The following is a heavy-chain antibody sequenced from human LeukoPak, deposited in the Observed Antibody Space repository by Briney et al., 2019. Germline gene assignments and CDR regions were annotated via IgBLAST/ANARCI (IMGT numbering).Heavy chain of an antibody. Sequence: PGRSLRLSCAASGFTFDDYAMHWVRQAPGKGLEWVSGISWNSGSIGYADSVEGRFTISRDNAKNSLYLQMNSLRAEDTALYYCAKDLGYSSSWYYFDYWGQGTLVTVSS. CDR3: AKDLGYSSSWYYFDY. V-gene: IGHV3-9*01. CDR1: GFTFDDYA. J-gene: IGHJ4*02. D-gene: IGHD6-13*01. CDR2: ISWNSGSI.